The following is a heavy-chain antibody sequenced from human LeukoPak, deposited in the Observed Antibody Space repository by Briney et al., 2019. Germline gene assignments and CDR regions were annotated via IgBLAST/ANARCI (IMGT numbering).Heavy chain of an antibody. CDR2: INHSGST. J-gene: IGHJ4*02. CDR1: GGSFSGYY. Sequence: SETLSLTCAVYGGSFSGYYWSWIRQPPGKGLEWIGEINHSGSTNYNPSLKSRVTISVDTSKNQFSLKRSSVTAADTAVYYCAGRRPSGYDLGYFDYWGQGTLVTVSS. D-gene: IGHD5-12*01. V-gene: IGHV4-34*01. CDR3: AGRRPSGYDLGYFDY.